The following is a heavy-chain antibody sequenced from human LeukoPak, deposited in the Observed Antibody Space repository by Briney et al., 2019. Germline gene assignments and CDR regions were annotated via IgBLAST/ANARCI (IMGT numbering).Heavy chain of an antibody. CDR1: GYSISSGYY. V-gene: IGHV4-38-2*02. CDR3: ARTAAGKIDY. Sequence: SETLSLTCTVSGYSISSGYYWGWIRQPPGKGLEWIGSIYHSGSTYYNPSLKSRVTISVDTSKNQFSLKLSSVTAADTAVYYCARTAAGKIDYWGQGTLVTVSS. CDR2: IYHSGST. J-gene: IGHJ4*02. D-gene: IGHD6-13*01.